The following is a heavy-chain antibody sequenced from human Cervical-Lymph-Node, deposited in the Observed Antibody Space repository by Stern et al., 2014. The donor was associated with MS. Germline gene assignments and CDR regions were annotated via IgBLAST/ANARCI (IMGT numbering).Heavy chain of an antibody. CDR3: ARTAAAGQGYFAY. V-gene: IGHV2-70*04. CDR1: GFSLTTSEMR. D-gene: IGHD6-13*01. Sequence: QDQLVQSGPALVKPTQTLTLTCTFSGFSLTTSEMRVSWIRQPPGKALEWLARIDGDDERFYSTSLKTRLTISKDTSKNQVVLTMTNMDPVDTATYYCARTAAAGQGYFAYWGQGALVTVSS. J-gene: IGHJ4*02. CDR2: IDGDDER.